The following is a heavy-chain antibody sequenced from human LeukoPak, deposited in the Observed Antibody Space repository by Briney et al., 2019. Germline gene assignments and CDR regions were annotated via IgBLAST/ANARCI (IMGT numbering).Heavy chain of an antibody. D-gene: IGHD5-12*01. J-gene: IGHJ4*01. Sequence: SGGSLRLSCAASGFTFSSYAMSWVRQAPGKGLEWVSAISGSGGSTYYADSVKGRFTISRDNSKNTLYLQMNSLRAEDTAVYYCAKGGYDFVEVAYFDYWGRGTPVTVSS. CDR2: ISGSGGST. CDR1: GFTFSSYA. V-gene: IGHV3-23*01. CDR3: AKGGYDFVEVAYFDY.